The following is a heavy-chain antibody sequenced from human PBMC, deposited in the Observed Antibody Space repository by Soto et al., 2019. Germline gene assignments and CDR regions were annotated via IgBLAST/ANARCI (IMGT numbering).Heavy chain of an antibody. Sequence: ASVKVSCKASGYTFTSYGISWVRQAPGQGLEWMGWISAYNGNTNYAQKLQGRVTMTTDTSTSTAYMELRSLRSDDTAVYYCARDLYYYDSSGPTLYFDYWGQGTLVTVSS. D-gene: IGHD3-22*01. J-gene: IGHJ4*02. CDR2: ISAYNGNT. CDR3: ARDLYYYDSSGPTLYFDY. CDR1: GYTFTSYG. V-gene: IGHV1-18*01.